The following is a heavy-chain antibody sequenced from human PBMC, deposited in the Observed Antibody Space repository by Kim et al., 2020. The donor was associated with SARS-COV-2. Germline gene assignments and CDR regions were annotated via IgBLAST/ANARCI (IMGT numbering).Heavy chain of an antibody. V-gene: IGHV3-30-3*01. CDR2: ISYDGSNK. D-gene: IGHD3-9*01. CDR1: GFTFSSYA. CDR3: AGGTVLRYFDWLCDY. Sequence: GGSLRLSCAASGFTFSSYAMHWVRQASGKGLEWVALISYDGSNKYYADSVKGRFTISRDNSNNTLHQQMNRLSAEDTAVYYCAGGTVLRYFDWLCDYWGQGTLVTVSS. J-gene: IGHJ4*02.